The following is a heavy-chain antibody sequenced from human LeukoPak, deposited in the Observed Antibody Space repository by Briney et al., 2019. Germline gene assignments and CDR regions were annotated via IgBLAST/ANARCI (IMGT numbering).Heavy chain of an antibody. J-gene: IGHJ5*02. CDR1: GGSFSGYY. CDR2: INHSGST. Sequence: SETLSLTCAVYGGSFSGYYWSWIRQPPGKGLEWIGEINHSGSTNYNPSLKSRVTISVDTSKNQFSLKLNSVTPEDTAVYYRARGVFSHWFDPWGQGTLVTVSS. V-gene: IGHV4-34*01. CDR3: ARGVFSHWFDP.